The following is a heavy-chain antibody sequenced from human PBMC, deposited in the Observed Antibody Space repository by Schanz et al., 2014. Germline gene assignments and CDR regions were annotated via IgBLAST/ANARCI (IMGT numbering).Heavy chain of an antibody. CDR3: AKAADWPVTRFDP. CDR1: GFTLSNYA. CDR2: LSEGGGGT. J-gene: IGHJ5*02. D-gene: IGHD3-9*01. Sequence: EVQLLESGGGLVEPGGSLRLSCAASGFTLSNYAMSWVRQAPGKGREWVSALSEGGGGTHYADSVRGRFTISSDSSKNTLYLQMSSLRADDTAVYYCAKAADWPVTRFDPWGQGTLVTVSS. V-gene: IGHV3-23*01.